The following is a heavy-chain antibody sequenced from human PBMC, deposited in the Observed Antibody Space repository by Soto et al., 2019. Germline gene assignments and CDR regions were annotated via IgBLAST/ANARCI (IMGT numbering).Heavy chain of an antibody. CDR3: VREGQWLGENYYYYGMDV. CDR1: GFTFSSYA. CDR2: ISYDGSNK. Sequence: QVQLVESGGGVVQPGRSLRLSCAASGFTFSSYAMHWVRQAPGKGLEWVAVISYDGSNKYYADSVKGRFTISRDNSKNTLYLQMNSLRAEDTAVYYCVREGQWLGENYYYYGMDVWGQGTTVTVSS. V-gene: IGHV3-30-3*01. J-gene: IGHJ6*02. D-gene: IGHD6-19*01.